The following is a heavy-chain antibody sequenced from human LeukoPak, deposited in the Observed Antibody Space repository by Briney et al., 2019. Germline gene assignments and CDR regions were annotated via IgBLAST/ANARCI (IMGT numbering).Heavy chain of an antibody. V-gene: IGHV3-30*18. CDR2: ISYDGSNK. J-gene: IGHJ4*02. CDR1: GFTFSSYC. CDR3: AKDLWGSGSYILGY. Sequence: GGSLRLSCAASGFTFSSYCMHWVRQAPGKGLEWVAVISYDGSNKYYADSVNGRFTISRDNSKNTLYLQMNSLRAEDTAVYYCAKDLWGSGSYILGYWGQGTLVTVSS. D-gene: IGHD3-10*01.